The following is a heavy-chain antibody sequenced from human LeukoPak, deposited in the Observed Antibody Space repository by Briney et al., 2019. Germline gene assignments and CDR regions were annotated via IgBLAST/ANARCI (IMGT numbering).Heavy chain of an antibody. CDR2: ISSSGSTI. D-gene: IGHD3-3*01. CDR1: GFTFSDYY. V-gene: IGHV3-11*04. J-gene: IGHJ4*02. Sequence: PGGSLRLSCAASGFTFSDYYMSWIRQAPGKGLEWVSYISSSGSTIYYADSVKGRFTISRDNAKNSLYLQMNSLRADDTAVYSCVRDRGDFWSGYYTDWGQGTLVSVSS. CDR3: VRDRGDFWSGYYTD.